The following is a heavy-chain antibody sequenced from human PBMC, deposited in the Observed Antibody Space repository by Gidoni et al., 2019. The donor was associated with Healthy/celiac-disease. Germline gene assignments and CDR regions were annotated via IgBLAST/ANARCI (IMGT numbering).Heavy chain of an antibody. D-gene: IGHD3-10*01. CDR1: GFTFRSHA. CDR3: AKVSSRVRGVISSYYYYYYGMDV. Sequence: EVQLLESGGGLVQPGGSLRLSCAASGFTFRSHAMSWVRQAPGKGLEWVSAISGSGGSTYYADSVKGRFTISRDNSKNTLYLQMNSLRAEDTAVYYCAKVSSRVRGVISSYYYYYYGMDVWGQGTTVTVSS. V-gene: IGHV3-23*01. CDR2: ISGSGGST. J-gene: IGHJ6*02.